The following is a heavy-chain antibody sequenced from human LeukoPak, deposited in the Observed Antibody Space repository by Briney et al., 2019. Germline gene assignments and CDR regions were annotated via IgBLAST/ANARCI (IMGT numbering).Heavy chain of an antibody. V-gene: IGHV1-18*01. CDR1: GYTFTSYG. CDR2: ISAYNGNT. D-gene: IGHD2-2*02. Sequence: ASVKVSCKASGYTFTSYGISWVRQAPGQGLEWMGWISAYNGNTNYAQKLQGRVTMTTDTSTSTAYMELRSLRSDDTAVYYCARVRVLVPAAIRYYYYGMDVWGQGTTVTVS. J-gene: IGHJ6*02. CDR3: ARVRVLVPAAIRYYYYGMDV.